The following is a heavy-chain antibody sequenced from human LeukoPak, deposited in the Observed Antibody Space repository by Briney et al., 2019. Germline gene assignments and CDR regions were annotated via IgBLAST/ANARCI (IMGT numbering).Heavy chain of an antibody. J-gene: IGHJ5*02. D-gene: IGHD3-3*01. Sequence: GASVKVSCKASGGTFSRYAISWVRQAPGQGLEWMGGIIPIFGTANYAQKFQGRVTITTDESTSTAYMELSSLRSEDTAVYYCARDHDFWSGYYTDWFDPWGQGTLVTVSS. V-gene: IGHV1-69*05. CDR3: ARDHDFWSGYYTDWFDP. CDR2: IIPIFGTA. CDR1: GGTFSRYA.